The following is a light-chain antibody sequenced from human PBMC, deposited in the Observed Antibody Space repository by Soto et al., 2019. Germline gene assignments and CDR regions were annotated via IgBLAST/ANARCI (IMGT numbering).Light chain of an antibody. J-gene: IGLJ2*01. V-gene: IGLV2-14*01. CDR2: DVT. CDR1: SSDVGGYNY. Sequence: QSVLTQPASVSGSPGQSITISCTGTSSDVGGYNYVSWYQQHPGKAPRLMIYDVTNRPSGVSNRFSGSKSGNTASLTISGLQAEDEADYYCSSYTSDNTAVFGGGTQLTVL. CDR3: SSYTSDNTAV.